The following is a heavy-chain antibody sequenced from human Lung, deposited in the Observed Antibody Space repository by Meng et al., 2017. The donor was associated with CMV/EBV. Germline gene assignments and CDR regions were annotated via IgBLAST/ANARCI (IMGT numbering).Heavy chain of an antibody. CDR1: GYTFTNYV. J-gene: IGHJ6*02. CDR3: ARTYCSSTSCSPPYYYAMDV. V-gene: IGHV1-18*01. Sequence: ASVKVSCKASGYTFTNYVINWVRQAPGQGLEWMGWVSGYNDNTKYAQKLQDRVTMTTDISTSTAYMELRSLRSDDTAIYYCARTYCSSTSCSPPYYYAMDVWGQRTTVTVSS. D-gene: IGHD2-2*01. CDR2: VSGYNDNT.